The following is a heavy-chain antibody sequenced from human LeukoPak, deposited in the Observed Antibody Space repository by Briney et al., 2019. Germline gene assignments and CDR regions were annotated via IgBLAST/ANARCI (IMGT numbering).Heavy chain of an antibody. CDR1: GGSFSGYY. V-gene: IGHV4-34*01. CDR2: INHSGST. J-gene: IGHJ4*02. Sequence: SETLSLTCAVYGGSFSGYYWSWIRQPPGKGLEWIGEINHSGSTNYNPSLKSRVTISVDTSKNQFSLKPSSVTAADTAVYYCARRNTLRYFDWSRRYYFDYWGQGTLVTVSS. D-gene: IGHD3-9*01. CDR3: ARRNTLRYFDWSRRYYFDY.